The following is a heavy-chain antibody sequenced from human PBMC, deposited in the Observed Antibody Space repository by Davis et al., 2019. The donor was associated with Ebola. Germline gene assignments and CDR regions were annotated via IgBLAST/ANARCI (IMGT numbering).Heavy chain of an antibody. Sequence: PGGSLRLSCAASGFTLSNYAMNWVRQAPGKGLEWVSGISGRGSTTYYADSVKGRFTISRDNSKNTLYLQMNSLRAEDTAVYYCARDRALRRTYYYYYYMDVWGKGTTVTVSS. V-gene: IGHV3-23*01. D-gene: IGHD1/OR15-1a*01. J-gene: IGHJ6*03. CDR2: ISGRGSTT. CDR1: GFTLSNYA. CDR3: ARDRALRRTYYYYYYMDV.